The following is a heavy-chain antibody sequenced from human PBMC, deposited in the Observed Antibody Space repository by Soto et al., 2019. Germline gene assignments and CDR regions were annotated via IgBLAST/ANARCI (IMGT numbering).Heavy chain of an antibody. Sequence: PGGSLRLSCAASGFTVSSNYMSWVRQAPGKGLEWVSVIYSGGSTYYADSVKGRFTIFRHNSKNTLYLQMNSLRAEDTAVYYCARDRRAADENYYYYYYMDVWGKGTTVTVSS. CDR1: GFTVSSNY. CDR2: IYSGGST. V-gene: IGHV3-53*04. CDR3: ARDRRAADENYYYYYYMDV. J-gene: IGHJ6*03. D-gene: IGHD6-13*01.